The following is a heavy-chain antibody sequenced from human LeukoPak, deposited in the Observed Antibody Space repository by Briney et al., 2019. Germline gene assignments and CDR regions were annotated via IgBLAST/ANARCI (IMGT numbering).Heavy chain of an antibody. J-gene: IGHJ4*02. CDR2: ISAYNDNT. CDR1: GYTFTSYG. D-gene: IGHD3-9*01. V-gene: IGHV1-18*01. CDR3: ARVHYDILTGYSYFDY. Sequence: ASVKVSCKASGYTFTSYGISWVRQAPGQGLEWMGWISAYNDNTNYAQKLQGRVTMTTDTSTSTAYMELRSLRSDDTAVYYCARVHYDILTGYSYFDYWGQGTLVPSPQ.